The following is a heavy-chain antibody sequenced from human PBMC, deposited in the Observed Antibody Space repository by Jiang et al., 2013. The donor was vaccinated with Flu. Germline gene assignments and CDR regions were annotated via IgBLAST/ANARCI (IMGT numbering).Heavy chain of an antibody. CDR3: ARYGDYYYYGMDV. D-gene: IGHD7-27*01. J-gene: IGHJ6*01. V-gene: IGHV1-2*04. CDR2: INPNSGGT. CDR1: GYTFAGYY. Sequence: SGAEVKKPGASVKVSCKASGYTFAGYYMHWVRQAPGQGLEWMGWINPNSGGTNYAQKFQGWVTMTRDTSISTAYMELSRLRSDDTAVYYCARYGDYYYYGMDVWGPRDHGHRLL.